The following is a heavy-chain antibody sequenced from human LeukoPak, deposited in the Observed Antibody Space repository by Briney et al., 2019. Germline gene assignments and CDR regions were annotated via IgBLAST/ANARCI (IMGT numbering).Heavy chain of an antibody. D-gene: IGHD2-2*01. V-gene: IGHV4-61*02. Sequence: SQTLSLTCTVSGGSISSGSYYWSWIRQPAGKGLEWIGRIYTSGSTNYNPSLKSRVTISGDTSKNQFSLKLSSVTAADTAVYYCARLNEETSCFDYWGQGTLVTVSS. CDR3: ARLNEETSCFDY. CDR1: GGSISSGSYY. CDR2: IYTSGST. J-gene: IGHJ4*02.